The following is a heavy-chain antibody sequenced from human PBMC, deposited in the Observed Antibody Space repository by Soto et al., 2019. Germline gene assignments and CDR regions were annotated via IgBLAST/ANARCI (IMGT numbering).Heavy chain of an antibody. CDR2: IWFNGTNK. CDR1: GFSFSTYG. J-gene: IGHJ4*02. D-gene: IGHD6-13*01. CDR3: ARAGSAASGNPFEY. V-gene: IGHV3-33*01. Sequence: QEQLVESGGGVVQPGRSLGLSCAASGFSFSTYGMHWVRQAPGKGLEWLAVIWFNGTNKYYADSVRGRFTISRDNSRKTLYLQMSSLTVEDTAVYYCARAGSAASGNPFEYWGQGTLVTVTS.